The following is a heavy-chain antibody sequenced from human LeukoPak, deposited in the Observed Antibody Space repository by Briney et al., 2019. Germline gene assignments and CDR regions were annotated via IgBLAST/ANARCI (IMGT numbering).Heavy chain of an antibody. CDR2: TIPIFGTA. CDR3: ASGRDGYRVLFDY. Sequence: SVKVSCKASGGTFSSYAISWVRQAPGQGLEWMGGTIPIFGTANYAQKFQGRVTITTDESTSTAYMELSSLRSEDTAVYYCASGRDGYRVLFDYWGQGTLVTVSS. V-gene: IGHV1-69*05. D-gene: IGHD5-24*01. CDR1: GGTFSSYA. J-gene: IGHJ4*02.